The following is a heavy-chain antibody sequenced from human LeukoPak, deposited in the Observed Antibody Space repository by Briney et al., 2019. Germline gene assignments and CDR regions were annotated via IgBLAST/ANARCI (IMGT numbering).Heavy chain of an antibody. V-gene: IGHV3-53*01. J-gene: IGHJ4*02. CDR3: AREVRGYYFDY. CDR1: GFIVSSNY. CDR2: ISSGGNT. Sequence: PGGSLRLSCAASGFIVSSNYMSWVRQAPGKGLEWVSVISSGGNTYYADSVKGRFTISRDNSKNTVFLQMNSLRAEDTAVYYCAREVRGYYFDYWGQGTLATVSS. D-gene: IGHD3-22*01.